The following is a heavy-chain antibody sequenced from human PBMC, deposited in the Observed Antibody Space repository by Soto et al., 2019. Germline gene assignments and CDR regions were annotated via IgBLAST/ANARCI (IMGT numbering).Heavy chain of an antibody. CDR2: ISAYNGHT. Sequence: VSVKVSCKASGYTISNYAMSWVRQAPGQGLEWMGWISAYNGHTNYAQKLQGRVTMTTDTSTSTAYMELRSLRSDDTAVYYCAKCSASCYNGFDYWGQGTLVTVSS. CDR3: AKCSASCYNGFDY. D-gene: IGHD2-2*02. J-gene: IGHJ4*02. CDR1: GYTISNYA. V-gene: IGHV1-18*04.